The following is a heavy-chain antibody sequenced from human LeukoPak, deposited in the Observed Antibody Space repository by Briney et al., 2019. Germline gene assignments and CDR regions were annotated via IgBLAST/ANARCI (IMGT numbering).Heavy chain of an antibody. V-gene: IGHV4-34*01. CDR3: ARRSGMAADY. J-gene: IGHJ4*02. CDR2: INHSGST. Sequence: SETLSLTCAVYGGSFSGYYWSWIRQPPGKGLEWIGEINHSGSTNHNPSLKSRVTISVDTSKNQFSLKLSSVTAADTAVYYCARRSGMAADYWGQGTLVTVSS. D-gene: IGHD5-24*01. CDR1: GGSFSGYY.